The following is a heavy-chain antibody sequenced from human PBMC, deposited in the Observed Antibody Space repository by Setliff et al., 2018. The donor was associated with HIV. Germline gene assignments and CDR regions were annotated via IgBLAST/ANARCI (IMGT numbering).Heavy chain of an antibody. J-gene: IGHJ4*02. CDR1: GYSFTNYW. CDR2: IHPGDFVT. D-gene: IGHD1-26*01. V-gene: IGHV5-51*01. Sequence: GESLKISCQASGYSFTNYWIGWVRQMPGKGLEWIGVIHPGDFVTRYGPSFQGQVFISADRSITTAYLQWDSLKASDTAMYYCMRRRRAPGIEDLEAYWGQGTLVTVSS. CDR3: MRRRRAPGIEDLEAY.